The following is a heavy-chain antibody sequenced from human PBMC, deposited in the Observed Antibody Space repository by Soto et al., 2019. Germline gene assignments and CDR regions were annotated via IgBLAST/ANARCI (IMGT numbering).Heavy chain of an antibody. D-gene: IGHD3-10*01. CDR2: IIPIFGTA. J-gene: IGHJ6*02. V-gene: IGHV1-69*13. Sequence: ASVKVSCKASGGTFSSYAISWVRQAPGQGLEWMGGIIPIFGTANYAQKFQGRVTITADESTSTADMELSSLRSEDTAVYYCARGSYYIGAHYYYGMDVLGQGTTVTVSS. CDR1: GGTFSSYA. CDR3: ARGSYYIGAHYYYGMDV.